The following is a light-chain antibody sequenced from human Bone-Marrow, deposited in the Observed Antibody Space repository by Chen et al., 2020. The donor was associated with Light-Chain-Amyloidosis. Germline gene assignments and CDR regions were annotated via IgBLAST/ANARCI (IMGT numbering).Light chain of an antibody. J-gene: IGLJ3*02. CDR1: NIVSTS. CDR2: DDS. Sequence: SYVLTQPSSVSVAPGQTATIACGGNNIVSTSVHWYQQTPGQAPLLVVYDDSDRPSGIPVRLSGSNSGHTATLTISIVEAGDEADYYCQVWDRSSDRPVFGGGTKQTVL. V-gene: IGLV3-21*02. CDR3: QVWDRSSDRPV.